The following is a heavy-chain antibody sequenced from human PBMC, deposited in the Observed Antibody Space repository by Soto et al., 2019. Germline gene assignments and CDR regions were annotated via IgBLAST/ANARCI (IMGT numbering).Heavy chain of an antibody. J-gene: IGHJ2*01. CDR2: ISANNGDT. CDR3: ARDFRSTCRGASCIYFDL. V-gene: IGHV1-18*01. Sequence: ASVKVSCKSSGYTFTSYGFSWVRQAPGQGLEWVGWISANNGDTNSAEKFQGRLTLTTDTSTSTAYMDLRSLTSDDTAVYFCARDFRSTCRGASCIYFDLWGR. CDR1: GYTFTSYG. D-gene: IGHD2-15*01.